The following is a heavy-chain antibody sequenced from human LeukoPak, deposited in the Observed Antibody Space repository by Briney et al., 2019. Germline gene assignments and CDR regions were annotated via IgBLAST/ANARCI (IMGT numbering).Heavy chain of an antibody. J-gene: IGHJ4*02. CDR2: VHLDGRT. Sequence: PSETLSLTCGVSGGSVSSTNWWTWIRQPPGKGLEWIGEVHLDGRTNFNPSLKSRLTISVDLSENHVSLKLTSVTAADTAVYYYAREGGFYRPLDYSGQGTLVTVSS. V-gene: IGHV4-4*02. CDR3: AREGGFYRPLDY. CDR1: GGSVSSTNW. D-gene: IGHD6-25*01.